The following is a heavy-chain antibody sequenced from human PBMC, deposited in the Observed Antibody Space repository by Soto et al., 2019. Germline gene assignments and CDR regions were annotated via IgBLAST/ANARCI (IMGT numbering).Heavy chain of an antibody. CDR2: ISGSGGST. J-gene: IGHJ3*02. D-gene: IGHD2-15*01. V-gene: IGHV3-23*01. CDR1: GFTFSSYA. Sequence: GGSLRLSCAASGFTFSSYAMSWVRQAPGKGLEWVSAISGSGGSTYYADSVKGRFTISRDNSKNTLYLQMNSLRAEDTAVYYCAKPSSGYCSGGSCYWDAFDIWGQGTMVTVSS. CDR3: AKPSSGYCSGGSCYWDAFDI.